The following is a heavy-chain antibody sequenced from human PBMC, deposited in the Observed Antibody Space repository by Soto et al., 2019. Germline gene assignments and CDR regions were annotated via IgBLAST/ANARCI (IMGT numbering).Heavy chain of an antibody. J-gene: IGHJ4*02. CDR3: SRGTYYPQSSGLHADY. CDR1: GFSFNDYA. D-gene: IGHD3-22*01. V-gene: IGHV3-30*03. CDR2: ISSDGHHQ. Sequence: GGSLRLSCATSGFSFNDYAMYWVRQAPGQGLEWVAIISSDGHHQFYLDNLRGRFTVSRDNSKNTLYLQMNSLRPEDTAVYYCSRGTYYPQSSGLHADYWGPGTVATVS.